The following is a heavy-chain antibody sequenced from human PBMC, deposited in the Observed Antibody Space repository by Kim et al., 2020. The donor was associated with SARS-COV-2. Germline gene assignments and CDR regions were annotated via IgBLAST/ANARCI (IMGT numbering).Heavy chain of an antibody. CDR2: IKQDGSDK. Sequence: LSLTCAASGFTFSSYWMNWVRQAPGKGLEWVANIKQDGSDKYYVDSVKGRFTISRDNAKNSLSLQMNRLRADDTAVYYCVRGATIYWGQGTLVTVPS. CDR3: VRGATIY. V-gene: IGHV3-7*03. J-gene: IGHJ4*02. D-gene: IGHD5-12*01. CDR1: GFTFSSYW.